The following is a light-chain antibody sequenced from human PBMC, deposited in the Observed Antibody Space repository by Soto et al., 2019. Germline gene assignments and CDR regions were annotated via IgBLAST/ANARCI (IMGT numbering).Light chain of an antibody. Sequence: EVVMTQSPATLSVSLGDRATLSCRASQSVSSNLAWYQQKPGQAPRLLIYGASTRATGLPARFSGSGSGTEFTLTISSLQSEDFAVYSCQQYNNWPLTFGGGTKVEIK. CDR3: QQYNNWPLT. V-gene: IGKV3-15*01. CDR2: GAS. J-gene: IGKJ4*01. CDR1: QSVSSN.